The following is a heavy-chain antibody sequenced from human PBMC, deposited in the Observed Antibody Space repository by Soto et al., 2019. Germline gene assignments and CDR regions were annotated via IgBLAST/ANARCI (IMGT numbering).Heavy chain of an antibody. V-gene: IGHV4-34*01. CDR2: INHSGST. D-gene: IGHD6-13*01. CDR1: GGSFSGYY. CDR3: ARGFSAAAAGTLNYYGMDV. Sequence: PSETLSLTCAVYGGSFSGYYWSWIRQPPGKGLEWIGEINHSGSTNYNPSLKSRATISVDTSKNQFSLKLSSVTAADTAVYYCARGFSAAAAGTLNYYGMDVWGQGTTVTVSS. J-gene: IGHJ6*02.